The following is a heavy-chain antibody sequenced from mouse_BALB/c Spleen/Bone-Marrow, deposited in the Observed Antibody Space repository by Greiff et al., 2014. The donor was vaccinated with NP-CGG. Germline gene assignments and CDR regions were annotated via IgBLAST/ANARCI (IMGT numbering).Heavy chain of an antibody. J-gene: IGHJ4*01. V-gene: IGHV5-4*02. CDR2: ISDGSTYT. CDR3: ARDRGVQGYAIDF. CDR1: GFTFSDYY. Sequence: EVQLVESGGGLVKPGGALKLSCAASGFTFSDYYMYWVRQTPEKRLEWVATISDGSTYTYYPDSVKGRFTISRDNAKNNLYLQMSSLKSEDTALYYCARDRGVQGYAIDFLGQGPSFTVSS. D-gene: IGHD2-14*01.